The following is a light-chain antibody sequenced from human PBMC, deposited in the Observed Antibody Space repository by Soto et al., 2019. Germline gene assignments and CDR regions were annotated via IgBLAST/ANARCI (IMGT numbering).Light chain of an antibody. CDR3: CSYAGSPTSNWV. CDR2: EGS. J-gene: IGLJ3*02. Sequence: QSALTQPASVSGSPGQSITISCTGTSNDVGSYNLVSWYQQHPGKAPKLMIYEGSKRPSGVSNRFSGSKSGNTASLTISGLQAEDEADYYCCSYAGSPTSNWVFGGGTKLTVL. CDR1: SNDVGSYNL. V-gene: IGLV2-23*01.